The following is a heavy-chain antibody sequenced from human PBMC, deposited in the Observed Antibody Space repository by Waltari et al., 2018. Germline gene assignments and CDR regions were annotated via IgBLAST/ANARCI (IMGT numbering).Heavy chain of an antibody. CDR3: TTLDAPWGG. CDR2: IKSQNDGATT. J-gene: IGHJ4*01. D-gene: IGHD7-27*01. Sequence: EVQMVESGGGSVKPGASLRLSCVASGFGFTAAWLTWVRQAPGKGSEWVGRIKSQNDGATTDFAASVRGRFSISRDDSQNRVFLQMNSLRVEDTALYYCTTLDAPWGGWGHGTLVTVSS. CDR1: GFGFTAAW. V-gene: IGHV3-15*01.